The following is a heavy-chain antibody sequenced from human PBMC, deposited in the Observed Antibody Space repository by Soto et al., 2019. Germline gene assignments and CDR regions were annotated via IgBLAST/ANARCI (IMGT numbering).Heavy chain of an antibody. V-gene: IGHV3-48*02. J-gene: IGHJ4*02. D-gene: IGHD6-19*01. CDR1: GFSLANYP. CDR3: AKGPHTNVGWPYYFES. CDR2: SSRRGDTI. Sequence: GGSLRLSWVASGFSLANYPMNWVRQTPGKGLEWISYSSRRGDTIYYADSVEGRFTISRDNARNSLSLHMSSLRDEDSALYYCAKGPHTNVGWPYYFESWGQGVPVTVSS.